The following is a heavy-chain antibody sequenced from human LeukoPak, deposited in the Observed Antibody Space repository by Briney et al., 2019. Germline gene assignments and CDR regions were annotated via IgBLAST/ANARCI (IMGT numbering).Heavy chain of an antibody. J-gene: IGHJ3*02. V-gene: IGHV4-4*02. CDR1: GGSISSGNW. CDR2: MYDSGST. CDR3: ARDQGSSLAFDI. Sequence: SGTLSLTCAVSGGSISSGNWWSWVRQPPVKGLEWIGEMYDSGSTNYNPSLKSRVTISIDKSKNQFSLQLNSVTPEDTAVYYCARDQGSSLAFDIWGQGTMVTVSS. D-gene: IGHD6-6*01.